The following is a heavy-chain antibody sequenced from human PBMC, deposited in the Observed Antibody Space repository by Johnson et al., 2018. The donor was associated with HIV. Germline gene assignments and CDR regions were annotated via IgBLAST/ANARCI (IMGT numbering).Heavy chain of an antibody. D-gene: IGHD1-26*01. CDR1: GFTFSDYY. CDR2: ISSGGGSI. CDR3: SGGKWGVGANAFDI. Sequence: VQLVESGGGLVKPGGSLRLSCAASGFTFSDYYMSWIRQAPGEGLEWISYISSGGGSILYADSVKDRFTISRDNAQNSLFLQMNSLRAEDTAGYYCSGGKWGVGANAFDIWGQGTMVTV. V-gene: IGHV3-11*04. J-gene: IGHJ3*02.